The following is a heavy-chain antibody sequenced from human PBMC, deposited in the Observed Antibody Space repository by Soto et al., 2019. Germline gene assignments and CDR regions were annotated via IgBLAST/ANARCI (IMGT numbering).Heavy chain of an antibody. Sequence: PSETLSLTCTVSGTSIRGYYGTWIRQPPGKGLEWIGYIYYTGTTKYNPSLKSRVTISVDTSKNQFSLRLNSVTAADTAVYYCAREVSSFGSNHFDSWGQGALVTVSS. J-gene: IGHJ4*02. CDR2: IYYTGTT. D-gene: IGHD3-10*01. CDR3: AREVSSFGSNHFDS. V-gene: IGHV4-59*01. CDR1: GTSIRGYY.